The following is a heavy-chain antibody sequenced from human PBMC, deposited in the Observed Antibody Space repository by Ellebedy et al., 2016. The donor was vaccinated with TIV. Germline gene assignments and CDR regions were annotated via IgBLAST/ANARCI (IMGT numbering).Heavy chain of an antibody. CDR3: ARDFPEYVRGGVIVGDY. D-gene: IGHD3-16*02. Sequence: ASVKVSXXASGYTFTGYYLHCVRQAPAQGLEWMGWINPNSGGTNYAQKLQGRVTMTTDTSTSTAYMELRSLRSDDTAVYYCARDFPEYVRGGVIVGDYWGQGALVTVSS. J-gene: IGHJ4*02. CDR1: GYTFTGYY. CDR2: INPNSGGT. V-gene: IGHV1-2*02.